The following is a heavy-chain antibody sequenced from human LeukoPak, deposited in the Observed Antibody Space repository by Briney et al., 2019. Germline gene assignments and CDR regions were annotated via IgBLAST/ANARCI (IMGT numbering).Heavy chain of an antibody. CDR2: INPNSGDT. CDR1: GYTFTGYY. J-gene: IGHJ1*01. D-gene: IGHD3-22*01. CDR3: ARDGVGYYDSSGYYYFQH. V-gene: IGHV1-2*02. Sequence: ASVKVSCKASGYTFTGYYMHWVRQAPGQGLECMGWINPNSGDTNYAQKFQGRVTMTRDTSISTAYMELSRLRSDDTAVYYCARDGVGYYDSSGYYYFQHWGQGTLVTVSS.